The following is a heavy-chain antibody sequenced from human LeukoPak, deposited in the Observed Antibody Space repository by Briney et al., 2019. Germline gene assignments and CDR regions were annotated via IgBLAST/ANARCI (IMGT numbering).Heavy chain of an antibody. Sequence: ASVKVSCKASGYTFTGYYMHWVRQAPGQGLEWMGWINPNSGGTNYAQKFQGRVTMTRDTSISTAYMELSRLRSDDTAVYYCASQPSGDIVVVPAANDAFDIWGQGTLVTVSS. J-gene: IGHJ3*02. CDR3: ASQPSGDIVVVPAANDAFDI. CDR1: GYTFTGYY. D-gene: IGHD2-2*01. V-gene: IGHV1-2*02. CDR2: INPNSGGT.